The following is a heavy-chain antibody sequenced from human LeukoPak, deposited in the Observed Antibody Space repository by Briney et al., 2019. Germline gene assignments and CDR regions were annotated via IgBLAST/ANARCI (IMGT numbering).Heavy chain of an antibody. CDR2: IIPILGIA. V-gene: IGHV1-69*04. CDR1: GGTFSSYA. CDR3: ARDSGWEPRYYGMDV. D-gene: IGHD1-26*01. J-gene: IGHJ6*02. Sequence: ASVKVSCKASGGTFSSYAISWVQQAPGQGLEWMGRIIPILGIANYAQKFQGRVTITADKSTSTAYMELSSLRSEDTAVYYCARDSGWEPRYYGMDVWGQGTTVTVSS.